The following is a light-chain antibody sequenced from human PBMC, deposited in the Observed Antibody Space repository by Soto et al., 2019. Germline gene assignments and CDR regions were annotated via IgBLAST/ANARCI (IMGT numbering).Light chain of an antibody. CDR2: GAS. V-gene: IGKV3-20*01. CDR3: QQYGSSGT. Sequence: DIQLTQSPCTLSPSQGERDTLSCRASQSVSNNYLAWYQQKPGQAPRLLIYGASNRATGIPDRFSGSGSGTDFTLTISRLEPEDFAVYYCQQYGSSGTFGQGTKVDI. J-gene: IGKJ1*01. CDR1: QSVSNNY.